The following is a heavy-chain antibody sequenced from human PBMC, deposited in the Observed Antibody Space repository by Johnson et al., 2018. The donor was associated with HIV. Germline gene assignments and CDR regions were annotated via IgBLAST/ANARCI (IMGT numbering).Heavy chain of an antibody. CDR2: ISYDGSNK. CDR1: GFTFSSYA. V-gene: IGHV3-30-3*01. J-gene: IGHJ3*02. D-gene: IGHD5-18*01. Sequence: QVQLVESGGGLVKPGGSLRLSCGGTGFTFSSYAMHWVRQAPGKGLEWVAVISYDGSNKYYADSVKGRFTISRDNSKNTLYLQMNSLRAEDTAVYYCAKDLSGYSYGYGAFDIWGQGTMVTVSS. CDR3: AKDLSGYSYGYGAFDI.